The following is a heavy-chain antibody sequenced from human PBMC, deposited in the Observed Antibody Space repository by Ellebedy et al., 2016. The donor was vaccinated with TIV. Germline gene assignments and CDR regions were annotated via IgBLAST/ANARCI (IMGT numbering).Heavy chain of an antibody. D-gene: IGHD3-22*01. Sequence: ASVKVSXKASGYTFTSYYMHWVRQAPGQGLEWMGIINPSGGSTSYAQKFQGRVTMTRDTSTSTVYMELSSLRSEDTAVYYCARSGMVRDYYDSSGYYYSYWGQGTLVTVSS. V-gene: IGHV1-46*01. CDR1: GYTFTSYY. CDR2: INPSGGST. J-gene: IGHJ4*02. CDR3: ARSGMVRDYYDSSGYYYSY.